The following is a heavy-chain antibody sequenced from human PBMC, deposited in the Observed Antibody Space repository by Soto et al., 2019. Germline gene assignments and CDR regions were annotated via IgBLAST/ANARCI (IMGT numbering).Heavy chain of an antibody. D-gene: IGHD3-10*01. Sequence: GGSLRLSCAASGFTFSDYYMSWIRQAPGKGLEWVSYISSSGSTIYYADSVKGRFTISRDNAKNSLYLQMNSLRAEDTAVYYCARDVELLWFGESNFDYWGQGTLVTVSS. J-gene: IGHJ4*02. CDR1: GFTFSDYY. V-gene: IGHV3-11*01. CDR2: ISSSGSTI. CDR3: ARDVELLWFGESNFDY.